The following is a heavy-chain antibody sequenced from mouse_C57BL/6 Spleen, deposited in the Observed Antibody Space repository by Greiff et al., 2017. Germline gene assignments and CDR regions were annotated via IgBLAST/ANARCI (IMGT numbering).Heavy chain of an antibody. CDR2: IHPTSGST. CDR1: GYTFTSYW. V-gene: IGHV1-64*01. CDR3: ARGYYGRVYFDV. J-gene: IGHJ1*03. D-gene: IGHD1-1*01. Sequence: QVQLQQPGAELVKPGASVQLSCKASGYTFTSYWMHWVKQRPGQGLEWIGMIHPTSGSTNYNEKFKSKATLTVDKSSSTAYMQLSSLTSEDSAVYYCARGYYGRVYFDVWGTGTTVTVSS.